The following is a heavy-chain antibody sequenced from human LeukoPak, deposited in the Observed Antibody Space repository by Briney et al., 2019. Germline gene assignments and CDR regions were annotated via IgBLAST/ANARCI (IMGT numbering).Heavy chain of an antibody. J-gene: IGHJ6*02. D-gene: IGHD1-26*01. CDR1: GFTFSSYG. CDR3: ARGGSYFYYYYGMDV. CDR2: IWYDGSNK. Sequence: GGSLRLSCAASGFTFSSYGMHWVRQAPGKGLEWVAVIWYDGSNKYYADSVKGRFTISRDNSKNTLYLQMNSLRAEDTAVYYCARGGSYFYYYYGMDVWGQGTTVTVSS. V-gene: IGHV3-33*01.